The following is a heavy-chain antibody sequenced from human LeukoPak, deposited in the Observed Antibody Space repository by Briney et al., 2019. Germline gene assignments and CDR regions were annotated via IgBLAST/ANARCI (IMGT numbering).Heavy chain of an antibody. V-gene: IGHV4-39*07. D-gene: IGHD1-26*01. Sequence: PSETLSLTCTVSGGSISSSSYYWGWIRQPPGKGLEWIGSIYYSGSTNYNPSLKSRVTISVDTSKNQFSLKLSSVTAADTAVYYCARSSGSYYAKFDYWGQGTLVTVSS. CDR1: GGSISSSSYY. CDR3: ARSSGSYYAKFDY. J-gene: IGHJ4*02. CDR2: IYYSGST.